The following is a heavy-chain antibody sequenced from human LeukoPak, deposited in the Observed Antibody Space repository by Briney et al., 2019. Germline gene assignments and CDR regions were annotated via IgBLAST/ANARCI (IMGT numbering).Heavy chain of an antibody. D-gene: IGHD6-13*01. CDR3: AKDLSSSSWYGFDY. J-gene: IGHJ4*02. V-gene: IGHV3-30-3*01. CDR1: GFTFSSYA. CDR2: ISYDGSNK. Sequence: GGSLRLSCAASGFTFSSYAMHWVRQAPGKGLEWVAVISYDGSNKYYADSVKGRFTISGDDSKNTLYLQMNSLRAEDTAVYYCAKDLSSSSWYGFDYWGQGTLVTVSS.